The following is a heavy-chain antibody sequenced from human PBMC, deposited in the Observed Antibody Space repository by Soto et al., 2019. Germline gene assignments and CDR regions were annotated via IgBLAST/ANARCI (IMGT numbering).Heavy chain of an antibody. CDR3: ARGRVSWGYDYFLSYYYGMDV. V-gene: IGHV4-31*03. J-gene: IGHJ6*02. Sequence: SETLSLTCTVSGGSISSGGYYWSWIRQHPGKGLEWIGYIYYSGSTYYNPSLKSRVTISVDTSKNQFSLKLSSVTAADTAVYYCARGRVSWGYDYFLSYYYGMDVWGQGTTVTVSS. CDR1: GGSISSGGYY. CDR2: IYYSGST. D-gene: IGHD5-12*01.